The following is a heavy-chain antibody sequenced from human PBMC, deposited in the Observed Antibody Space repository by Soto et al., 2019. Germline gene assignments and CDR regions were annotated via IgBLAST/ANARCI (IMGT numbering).Heavy chain of an antibody. J-gene: IGHJ3*02. CDR1: GFTFDDYA. CDR2: ISWNSGSI. Sequence: EVQLVESGGGLVQPGRSLRLSCAASGFTFDDYAMHWVRQAPGKGLEWVSGISWNSGSIGYADSVKGRFTISRDNAKNSLYLQMNSLRAEDTALYYCAKGFEGRYCSSTRCYDAFDIWGQGTMVTVSS. V-gene: IGHV3-9*01. CDR3: AKGFEGRYCSSTRCYDAFDI. D-gene: IGHD2-2*01.